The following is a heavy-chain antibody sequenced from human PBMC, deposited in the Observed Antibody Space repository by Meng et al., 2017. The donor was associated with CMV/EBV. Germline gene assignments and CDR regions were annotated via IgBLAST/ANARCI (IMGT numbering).Heavy chain of an antibody. V-gene: IGHV4-34*01. CDR1: GGSISSYY. D-gene: IGHD3-3*01. CDR2: INHSGST. Sequence: SETLSLTCTVSGGSISSYYWSWIRQPPGKGLEWIGEINHSGSTNYNPSPKSRVTISVDTSKNQFSLKLSSVTAADTAVYYCARALRFLEWLPDYWGQGTLVTVSS. J-gene: IGHJ4*02. CDR3: ARALRFLEWLPDY.